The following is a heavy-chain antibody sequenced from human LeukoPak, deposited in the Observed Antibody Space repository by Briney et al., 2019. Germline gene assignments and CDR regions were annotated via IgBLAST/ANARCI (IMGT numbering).Heavy chain of an antibody. Sequence: GGSLGLSCEASGFTFSNAWMSWVRQAPGKGLEWVVRIKSKVDGGTIDYAAPVKGRFGISRDDSKNTLYLQMNSPKTEDTGMYYCSTGGYAVDNWGQGTLVIVSS. CDR1: GFTFSNAW. CDR2: IKSKVDGGTI. J-gene: IGHJ4*02. V-gene: IGHV3-15*01. D-gene: IGHD5-12*01. CDR3: STGGYAVDN.